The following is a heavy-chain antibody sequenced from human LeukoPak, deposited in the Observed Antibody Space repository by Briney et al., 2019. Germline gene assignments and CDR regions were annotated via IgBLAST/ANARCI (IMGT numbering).Heavy chain of an antibody. Sequence: GGSLRLSCAASGFTFSSYSMNWVRQAPGKGLEWVSSISSSSSYIYYADSVKGRFTISRDNAKSSLYLQMNSLRAEDTAVYYCARGDSSGYYYPFDYWGQGTLVTVSS. CDR1: GFTFSSYS. D-gene: IGHD3-22*01. CDR2: ISSSSSYI. V-gene: IGHV3-21*01. J-gene: IGHJ4*02. CDR3: ARGDSSGYYYPFDY.